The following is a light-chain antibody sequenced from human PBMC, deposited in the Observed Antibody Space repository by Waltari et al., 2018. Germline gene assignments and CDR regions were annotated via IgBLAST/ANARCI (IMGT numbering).Light chain of an antibody. CDR2: TAS. V-gene: IGKV1-39*01. CDR3: QQSSSTPPWT. CDR1: QTISSY. Sequence: DIQMTQSPSSLSASVGDRVTITCRASQTISSYLNWYQQKPGKAPNLLIYTASGLQSGVPSRVSGSGSGTDFTLTISSLQPEDFATYYCQQSSSTPPWTFGQGTKVEIK. J-gene: IGKJ1*01.